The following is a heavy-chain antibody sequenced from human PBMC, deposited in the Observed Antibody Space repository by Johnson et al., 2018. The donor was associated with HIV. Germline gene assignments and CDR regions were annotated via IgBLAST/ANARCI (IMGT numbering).Heavy chain of an antibody. CDR3: ARRTVTALFDI. CDR1: GFTFDDYA. Sequence: QVQLVESGGGVVQPGRSLRLSCAASGFTFDDYAIHWVRQAPGKGLEWVALISDDGSNIYYADSVKGQFTISRDNSKNTLHLQMNSLRVEDTAVYYCARRTVTALFDIWGQGTRVTVSS. D-gene: IGHD4-17*01. CDR2: ISDDGSNI. V-gene: IGHV3-30-3*01. J-gene: IGHJ3*02.